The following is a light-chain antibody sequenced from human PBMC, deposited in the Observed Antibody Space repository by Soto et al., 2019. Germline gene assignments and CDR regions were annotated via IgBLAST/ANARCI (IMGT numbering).Light chain of an antibody. J-gene: IGKJ2*01. V-gene: IGKV3-20*01. CDR1: QTLRRTY. Sequence: EIRLKQSPGTLSLSEGERATLSCRASQTLRRTYIAWYQQKPGQAPRVLIYGASKRATGIPDRFSGSGSGTDFSLTISRLEPEDFAVYYCHQYDNAPQTYGQGTK. CDR3: HQYDNAPQT. CDR2: GAS.